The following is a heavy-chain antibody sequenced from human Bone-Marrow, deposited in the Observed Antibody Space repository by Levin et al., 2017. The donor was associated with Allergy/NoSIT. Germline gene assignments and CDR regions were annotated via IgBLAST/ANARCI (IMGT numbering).Heavy chain of an antibody. Sequence: PGGSLRLSCAASGFIFSGSPMHWVRQASGKGLEWVGRISNKPSSPKTYATSYAASVKGRVSISRDDSKNTAYLQMNSLKIEDTAVYYCTRGVTLIRGLIERMDYFDYWGQGTLVTVTS. V-gene: IGHV3-73*01. CDR1: GFIFSGSP. D-gene: IGHD3-10*01. CDR2: ISNKPSSPKTYAT. CDR3: TRGVTLIRGLIERMDYFDY. J-gene: IGHJ4*02.